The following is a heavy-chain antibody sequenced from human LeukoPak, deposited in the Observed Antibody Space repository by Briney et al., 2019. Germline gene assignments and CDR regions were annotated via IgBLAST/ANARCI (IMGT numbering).Heavy chain of an antibody. J-gene: IGHJ4*02. Sequence: GGSLRLSCAASGFTFTDYTMHWVRQAPGKGLEWVSGISWNSGSIGYADSVKGRFTISRDNAKTSLYLQMNSLRAEDTAVYYCAKDSAYYYDSSGYYSDYWGQGTLVTVSS. CDR1: GFTFTDYT. CDR2: ISWNSGSI. CDR3: AKDSAYYYDSSGYYSDY. D-gene: IGHD3-22*01. V-gene: IGHV3-9*01.